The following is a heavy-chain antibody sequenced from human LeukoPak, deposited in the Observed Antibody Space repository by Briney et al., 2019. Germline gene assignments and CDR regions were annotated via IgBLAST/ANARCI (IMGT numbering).Heavy chain of an antibody. Sequence: GGSLRLSCVASGFTFSSYEMIWVRQAPGKGLEWVSYISKSGGGSITYYADSVKGRFTISRDNAKNSLYLQTNSLRAEDTAVYYCAREGRYYFDYWGQGTLVTVSS. CDR1: GFTFSSYE. CDR2: ISKSGGGSIT. V-gene: IGHV3-48*03. D-gene: IGHD3-16*01. J-gene: IGHJ4*02. CDR3: AREGRYYFDY.